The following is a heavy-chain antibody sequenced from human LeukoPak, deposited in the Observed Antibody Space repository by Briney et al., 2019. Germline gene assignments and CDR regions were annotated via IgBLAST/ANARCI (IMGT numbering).Heavy chain of an antibody. CDR3: AKDRSCTNDICHGDFDY. CDR2: ISGSGGST. Sequence: GGSLRLSCAASGFTFSSYAVSWVRQAPGKGLEWVSSISGSGGSTHSADSVKGRFTISRDNSKNTLYLQMNSLRAEDTALYYCAKDRSCTNDICHGDFDYWGQGTLVTVS. CDR1: GFTFSSYA. D-gene: IGHD2-8*01. V-gene: IGHV3-23*01. J-gene: IGHJ4*02.